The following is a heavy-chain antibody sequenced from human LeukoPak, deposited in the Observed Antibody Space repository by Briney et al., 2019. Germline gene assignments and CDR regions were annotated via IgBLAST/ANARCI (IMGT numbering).Heavy chain of an antibody. CDR2: IYYSGRT. J-gene: IGHJ3*01. CDR3: ARRGEAYCSGGTCYSEKHAFDV. Sequence: SDTLSLTCTVSGGSISTYYWSWIRQPPGKGLEWMGYIYYSGRTNYNPSLNSRVTILVDMFKNQFSLKLSSVTAADTAVYYCARRGEAYCSGGTCYSEKHAFDVWGQGTMVTVSS. CDR1: GGSISTYY. V-gene: IGHV4-59*08. D-gene: IGHD2-15*01.